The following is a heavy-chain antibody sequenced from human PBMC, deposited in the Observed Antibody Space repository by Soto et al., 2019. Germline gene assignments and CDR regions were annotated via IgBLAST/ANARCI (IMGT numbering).Heavy chain of an antibody. CDR3: RSVFAGYSYGHHFDY. J-gene: IGHJ4*02. CDR1: GFTLSDHY. CDR2: SRNKANGYTT. Sequence: EVQLGESGGGWVQPGGALRLSCAVSGFTLSDHYIDWVRQAPGKGLEWVGRSRNKANGYTTDYAASVKGRCAISRDDSKNSLYLHMNSLKTADTALSYCRSVFAGYSYGHHFDYWGQGTLVTVSS. V-gene: IGHV3-72*01. D-gene: IGHD5-18*01.